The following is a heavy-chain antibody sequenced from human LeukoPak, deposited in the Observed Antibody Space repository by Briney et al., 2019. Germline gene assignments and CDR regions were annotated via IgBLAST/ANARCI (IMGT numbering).Heavy chain of an antibody. J-gene: IGHJ5*02. CDR3: ARGYNWNGGAFDP. Sequence: PSETLSLTCAVSGASSSDPYYWGWIRQPPERGLQWIGTIYVNGDTFYNPSLKSRVTISEDTSKNQLSLTLTSVTAADTAIYYCARGYNWNGGAFDPWGQGALVTVSS. CDR2: IYVNGDT. D-gene: IGHD1-20*01. CDR1: GASSSDPYY. V-gene: IGHV4-38-2*01.